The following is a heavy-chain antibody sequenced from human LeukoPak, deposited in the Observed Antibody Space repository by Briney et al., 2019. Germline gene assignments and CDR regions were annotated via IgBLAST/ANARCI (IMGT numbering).Heavy chain of an antibody. CDR3: ARDKAAIHNYMDV. V-gene: IGHV3-11*04. CDR2: ISGSSNMI. J-gene: IGHJ6*03. CDR1: GFTFSDYS. Sequence: GRSLRLSCAASGFTFSDYSMSRLRQAPGEGLEWVSHISGSSNMIYYGESGRGRFTVSRDNAKNSVYLQMNSLRAEDTGVYYCARDKAAIHNYMDVWGKGTTVTVSS. D-gene: IGHD6-13*01.